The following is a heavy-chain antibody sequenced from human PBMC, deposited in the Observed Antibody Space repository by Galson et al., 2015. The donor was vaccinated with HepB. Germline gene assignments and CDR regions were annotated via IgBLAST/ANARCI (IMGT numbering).Heavy chain of an antibody. CDR2: INAGNGNT. CDR1: GYAFTSYA. Sequence: SVKVSCKASGYAFTSYAMHWVRQAPGQRLEWMGWINAGNGNTKYSQKFQGRVTITRDTSASTAYMELSSLRPEDTAVYYCARDERQQLVRGQFDYWGQGTLVTVSS. CDR3: ARDERQQLVRGQFDY. D-gene: IGHD6-13*01. J-gene: IGHJ4*02. V-gene: IGHV1-3*01.